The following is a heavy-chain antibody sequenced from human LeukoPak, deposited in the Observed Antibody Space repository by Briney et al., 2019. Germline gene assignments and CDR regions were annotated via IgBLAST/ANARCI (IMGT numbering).Heavy chain of an antibody. D-gene: IGHD4-17*01. CDR3: ARFSNGRNAFDI. CDR2: INHSGST. Sequence: SETLSLTCAVYGGSFSGYYWSWIRQPPGKGLEWIGEINHSGSTNYNPSLKSRVTISVDTSKNQFSLKLSSVTAADTAVYYCARFSNGRNAFDIWGQGTMVTVSS. CDR1: GGSFSGYY. V-gene: IGHV4-34*01. J-gene: IGHJ3*02.